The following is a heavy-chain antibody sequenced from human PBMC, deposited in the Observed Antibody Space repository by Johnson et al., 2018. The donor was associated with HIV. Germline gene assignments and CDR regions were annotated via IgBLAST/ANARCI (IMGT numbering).Heavy chain of an antibody. CDR1: GFTFSNAW. CDR3: ARGASAFDI. CDR2: IKSNTDGGTT. J-gene: IGHJ3*02. Sequence: EVQLVESGGGLVKPGGSLRLSCAASGFTFSNAWMSWVRQAPGKGLAWVGRIKSNTDGGTTDYAAPVKGRFTISRDDSKNTLYLQMNSLRAGDTAVYYCARGASAFDIWGQGTMVTVSS. V-gene: IGHV3-15*01.